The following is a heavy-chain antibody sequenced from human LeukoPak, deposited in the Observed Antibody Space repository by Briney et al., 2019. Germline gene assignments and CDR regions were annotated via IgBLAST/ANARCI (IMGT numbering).Heavy chain of an antibody. CDR1: GFTFSSYA. CDR2: ISGSGGNT. J-gene: IGHJ4*02. Sequence: GGSLRLSCAASGFTFSSYAMSWLRQAPGKGLEWFSAISGSGGNTYYADSVKGRFTISRDNSKNTLYLQMNSLRAEDTAVYYCAKDSPKWELLYYFDYWGQGTLVTVSS. CDR3: AKDSPKWELLYYFDY. D-gene: IGHD1-26*01. V-gene: IGHV3-23*01.